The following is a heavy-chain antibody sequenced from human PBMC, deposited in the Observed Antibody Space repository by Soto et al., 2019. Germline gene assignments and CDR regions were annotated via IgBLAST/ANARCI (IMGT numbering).Heavy chain of an antibody. CDR3: ARSSTSANYFDY. CDR2: IYYSGST. J-gene: IGHJ4*02. D-gene: IGHD2-2*01. Sequence: NPSETLSLTCTVSGGSISSGGYYWSWIRQHPGKGLEWIGYIYYSGSTYYNPSLKSRVTISVDTSMNQFSLKLSSVTAAVTAVYYCARSSTSANYFDYWGQGTLVTVSS. CDR1: GGSISSGGYY. V-gene: IGHV4-31*03.